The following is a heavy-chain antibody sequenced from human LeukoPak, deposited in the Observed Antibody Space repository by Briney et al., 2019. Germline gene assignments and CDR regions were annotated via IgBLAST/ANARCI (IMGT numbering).Heavy chain of an antibody. D-gene: IGHD4-11*01. J-gene: IGHJ4*02. CDR2: IYYSGST. Sequence: SETLSLTCTVSGGSISSYYWSWIRQPPGKGLEWIGYIYYSGSTNYNPSLKSRVTISVDTSKNQFSLKLSSVTAADTAVYYCARDTVTNSFDYWGQGTLVTVSS. V-gene: IGHV4-59*01. CDR3: ARDTVTNSFDY. CDR1: GGSISSYY.